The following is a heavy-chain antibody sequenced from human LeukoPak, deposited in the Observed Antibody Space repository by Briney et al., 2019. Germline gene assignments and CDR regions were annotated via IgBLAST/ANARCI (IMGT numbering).Heavy chain of an antibody. D-gene: IGHD2-2*01. CDR1: GGSISSSSYY. J-gene: IGHJ4*02. CDR3: ARQLGYCSSTSCYADKVDY. V-gene: IGHV4-39*01. CDR2: IYYSGST. Sequence: SETLSLTCTVSGGSISSSSYYWGWIRQPPGKGLEWIGSIYYSGSTYYNPSLKSQVTISVDTSKNQFSLKLSSVTAADRVVLFCARQLGYCSSTSCYADKVDYWGQGTLVTVSS.